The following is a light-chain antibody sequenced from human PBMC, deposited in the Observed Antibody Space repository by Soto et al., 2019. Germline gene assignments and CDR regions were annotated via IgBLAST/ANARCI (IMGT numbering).Light chain of an antibody. Sequence: QSVLTQPPSVSGAPGQGVTISCTGSSSNIGAGYDVHWYQQLPGTAPKLLIYGNNNRPSGVPDRFSGSKSGTSASLAITGLQAEDEAGYYCQSYDSSLSVYVFGTGTKVTVL. V-gene: IGLV1-40*01. J-gene: IGLJ1*01. CDR2: GNN. CDR3: QSYDSSLSVYV. CDR1: SSNIGAGYD.